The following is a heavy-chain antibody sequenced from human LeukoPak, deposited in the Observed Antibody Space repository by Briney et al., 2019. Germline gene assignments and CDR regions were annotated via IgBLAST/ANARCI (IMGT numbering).Heavy chain of an antibody. J-gene: IGHJ6*03. CDR1: GGSISSGSYY. V-gene: IGHV4-61*02. Sequence: SQTLSLTCTVSGGSISSGSYYWSWIRQPAGKGLEWIGRIYTSGSTNYNPSLKSRVTISVDTSKNQFSLKLSSVTAADTAVYYCAREPTSQRSYCYGSGSWGMDVWGKGTTVTISS. CDR2: IYTSGST. CDR3: AREPTSQRSYCYGSGSWGMDV. D-gene: IGHD3-10*01.